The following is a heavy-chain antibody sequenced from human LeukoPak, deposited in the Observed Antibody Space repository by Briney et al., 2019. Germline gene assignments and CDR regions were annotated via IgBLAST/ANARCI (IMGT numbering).Heavy chain of an antibody. Sequence: ASVKVSCKASGYTFTGYYMHWVRQAPGQGLEWMGWINPNSGGTNYAQQFQGRVTMTRDTSISTAYMELSRLRSDDTAVYYCARVGIASLNAFDIWGQGTMVTVSS. CDR2: INPNSGGT. CDR1: GYTFTGYY. J-gene: IGHJ3*02. D-gene: IGHD6-13*01. CDR3: ARVGIASLNAFDI. V-gene: IGHV1-2*02.